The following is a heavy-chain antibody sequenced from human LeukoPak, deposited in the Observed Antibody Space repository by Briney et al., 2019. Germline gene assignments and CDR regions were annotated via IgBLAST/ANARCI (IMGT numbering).Heavy chain of an antibody. CDR1: GFTFSSYA. Sequence: GGSLRLSCAASGFTFSSYAMSWVRQAPGKGLEWVSAISGSGGSTYYADSVKGRFTISRDNSKNTLYLQMNSLRAEDTAVYYCAREKDVGNDFWSGHPYYYYGMDVWGQGTTVTVSS. CDR3: AREKDVGNDFWSGHPYYYYGMDV. J-gene: IGHJ6*02. V-gene: IGHV3-23*01. CDR2: ISGSGGST. D-gene: IGHD3-3*01.